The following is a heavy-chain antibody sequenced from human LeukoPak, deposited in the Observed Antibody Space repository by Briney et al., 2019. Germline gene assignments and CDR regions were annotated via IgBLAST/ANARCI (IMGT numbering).Heavy chain of an antibody. V-gene: IGHV3-23*01. CDR1: GFTFSSCS. CDR3: AKDRPGTALWTFDI. J-gene: IGHJ3*02. Sequence: PGGSLRLSCAASGFTFSSCSMSWVRHAPREGVEWGSGISGSGGGTYYADSVKGRFTISRDNSKNTLYLQMNSLRAEDTAVYYCAKDRPGTALWTFDIWGQGTMVTVSS. CDR2: ISGSGGGT. D-gene: IGHD1-1*01.